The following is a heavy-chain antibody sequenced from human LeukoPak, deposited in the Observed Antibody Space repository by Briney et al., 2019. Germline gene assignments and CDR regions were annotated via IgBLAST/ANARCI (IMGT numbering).Heavy chain of an antibody. V-gene: IGHV4-39*01. Sequence: SETLSLTCTVSGGSITSGSYYWAWIRQSPGTGLEWIGSIFQTGTTYYNPSLKSRITISVDMSKNQVSLKLSAVTAADTAMYYCARGPPYYDVLTGHYRDYWGQGTLVTVSS. J-gene: IGHJ4*02. CDR3: ARGPPYYDVLTGHYRDY. CDR1: GGSITSGSYY. CDR2: IFQTGTT. D-gene: IGHD3-9*01.